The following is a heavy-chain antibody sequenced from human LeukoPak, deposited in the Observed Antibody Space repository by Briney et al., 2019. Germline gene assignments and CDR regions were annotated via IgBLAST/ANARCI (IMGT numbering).Heavy chain of an antibody. Sequence: QPGGSLTLSCAASGFTFSSYWMHWVRQAPGKGLVWVSRINSDGRTTTYADSVRGRFTISRDNAKNTLYLQMNSLRAENTAVYYCAREYSSWFDYWGQGTLVSVSS. CDR2: INSDGRTT. V-gene: IGHV3-74*01. D-gene: IGHD6-6*01. J-gene: IGHJ4*02. CDR3: AREYSSWFDY. CDR1: GFTFSSYW.